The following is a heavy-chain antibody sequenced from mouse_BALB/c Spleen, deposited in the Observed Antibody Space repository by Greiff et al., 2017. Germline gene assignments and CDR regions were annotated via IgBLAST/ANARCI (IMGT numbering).Heavy chain of an antibody. V-gene: IGHV3-6*02. D-gene: IGHD2-1*01. J-gene: IGHJ4*01. CDR1: GYSITSGYY. CDR3: ARERGIYYGNYLAMDY. CDR2: ISYDGSN. Sequence: EVKLQESGPGLVKPSQSLSLTCSVTGYSITSGYYWNWIRQFPGNKLEWMGYISYDGSNNYNPSLKNRISITRDTSKNQFFLKLNSVTTEDTATYYCARERGIYYGNYLAMDYWGQGTSVTVSS.